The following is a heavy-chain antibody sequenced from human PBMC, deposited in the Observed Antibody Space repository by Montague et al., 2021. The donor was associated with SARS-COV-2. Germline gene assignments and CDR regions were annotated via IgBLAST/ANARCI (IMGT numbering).Heavy chain of an antibody. CDR3: ARAQPFHGYPHYFDF. CDR1: GFTFSSYA. D-gene: IGHD5-24*01. J-gene: IGHJ2*01. Sequence: SLRLSCAASGFTFSSYAMHWVRQAPGKGLEWVAVISYDGSNKYYADSVKGRFTISRDNSKNTLYLQMNSLRAEDTAVYYCARAQPFHGYPHYFDFWGRGTLVTVSS. V-gene: IGHV3-30-3*01. CDR2: ISYDGSNK.